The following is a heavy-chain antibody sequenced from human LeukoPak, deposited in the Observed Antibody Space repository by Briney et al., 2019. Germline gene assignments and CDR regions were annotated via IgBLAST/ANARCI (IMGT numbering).Heavy chain of an antibody. V-gene: IGHV3-33*06. D-gene: IGHD3-22*01. CDR3: VKDEVYLDSGGYPTPDTTLDY. CDR1: GFRFNNYG. J-gene: IGHJ4*02. Sequence: PGGSLRLSCAASGFRFNNYGIHWVRQAPGKGLEWVAVTWYDGSNKYYADSVRDRFTVSRDNSKNMVYLQMNSLRVEDTAVYYCVKDEVYLDSGGYPTPDTTLDYWGQGTLVTVSS. CDR2: TWYDGSNK.